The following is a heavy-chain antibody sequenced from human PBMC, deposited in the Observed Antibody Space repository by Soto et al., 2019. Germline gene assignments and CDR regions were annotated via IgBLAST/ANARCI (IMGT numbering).Heavy chain of an antibody. J-gene: IGHJ4*02. CDR2: ISGSAGCT. CDR1: GLTFSNYV. V-gene: IGHV3-23*01. D-gene: IGHD1-26*01. CDR3: ANRVGDSVRRFDY. Sequence: EVPLLASGGGLVQPGGSLRLSCAASGLTFSNYVMSWVRQAPGTGLEWVSDISGSAGCTYYVDSVKGRFTISSDTSKNPLYLQMNRLRAEETDVYYCANRVGDSVRRFDYWGQGTLLTVSS.